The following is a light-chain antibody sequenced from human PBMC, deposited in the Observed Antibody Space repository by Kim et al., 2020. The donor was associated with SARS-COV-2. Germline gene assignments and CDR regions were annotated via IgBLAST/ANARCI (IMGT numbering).Light chain of an antibody. J-gene: IGLJ1*01. CDR1: KLGDKY. CDR2: QDT. CDR3: QAWDSSTGV. V-gene: IGLV3-1*01. Sequence: SYELTQAPSVSVSPGQTASITCSGDKLGDKYAYWYQQKPGQSPVLVIYQDTKRPSGIPERFSGSNSGNTATLTISGTQAMDEADYYCQAWDSSTGVFGTG.